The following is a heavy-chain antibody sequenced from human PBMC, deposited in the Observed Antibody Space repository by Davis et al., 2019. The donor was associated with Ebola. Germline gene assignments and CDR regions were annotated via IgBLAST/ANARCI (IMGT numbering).Heavy chain of an antibody. CDR2: IKSKTDGGTT. CDR1: GFTFSNAW. D-gene: IGHD6-13*01. CDR3: AKGESRTFDY. J-gene: IGHJ4*02. Sequence: PGGSLRLSCAASGFTFSNAWMSWVRQAPGKGLEWVGRIKSKTDGGTTDYAAPVKGRFTISRDDSKNTLYLQMNSLRAEDTAVYYCAKGESRTFDYWGQGTLVTVSS. V-gene: IGHV3-15*01.